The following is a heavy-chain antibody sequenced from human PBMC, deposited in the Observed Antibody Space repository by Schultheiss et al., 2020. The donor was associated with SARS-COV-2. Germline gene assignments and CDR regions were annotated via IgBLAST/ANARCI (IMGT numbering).Heavy chain of an antibody. Sequence: GGSLRLSCAASGFTFSSYAMSWVRRATGKGLEWDSAISGSGGSTFYADSVKGRFTISRDNSKNTLYLQMSSLRVEDTALYYCAKEGYYSTTSCSAWGAFDIWGQGTMVIVSS. D-gene: IGHD2-2*01. V-gene: IGHV3-23*01. J-gene: IGHJ3*02. CDR2: ISGSGGST. CDR1: GFTFSSYA. CDR3: AKEGYYSTTSCSAWGAFDI.